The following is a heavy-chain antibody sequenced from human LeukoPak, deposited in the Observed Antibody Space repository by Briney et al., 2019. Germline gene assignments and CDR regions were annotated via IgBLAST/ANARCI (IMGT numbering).Heavy chain of an antibody. CDR3: ARVMTGTTSRWFDP. CDR1: GYSISSGYY. D-gene: IGHD1-7*01. J-gene: IGHJ5*02. Sequence: SETLSLTCTVSGYSISSGYYWGWIRQPPGKGLEWIGSIYHSGSTYYNPSLKSRVTISVDTSKNQFSLKLSSVTAADTAVYYCARVMTGTTSRWFDPWGQGTLLTVSS. V-gene: IGHV4-38-2*02. CDR2: IYHSGST.